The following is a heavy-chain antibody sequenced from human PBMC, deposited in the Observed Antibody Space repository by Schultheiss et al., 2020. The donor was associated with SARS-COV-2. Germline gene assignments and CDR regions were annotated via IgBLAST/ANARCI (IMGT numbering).Heavy chain of an antibody. CDR3: ARERYYGDYYYYGMDV. D-gene: IGHD4-17*01. J-gene: IGHJ6*02. CDR2: IWYDGSNK. V-gene: IGHV3-33*01. CDR1: GFTFSSYG. Sequence: GGSLRLSCAASGFTFSSYGMHWVRQAPGKGLEWVAVIWYDGSNKYYADSVKGRFTISRDNSKNTLYLQMNSLRAEDTAVYYCARERYYGDYYYYGMDVWGQGTTVTVSS.